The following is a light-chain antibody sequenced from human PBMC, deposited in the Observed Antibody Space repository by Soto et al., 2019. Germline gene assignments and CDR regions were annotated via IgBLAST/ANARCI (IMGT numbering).Light chain of an antibody. CDR1: QSISSW. J-gene: IGKJ5*01. Sequence: DIQLTQSPPTLSASVGDRVTITCRASQSISSWLAWYQQKPGKAPKLMIYDASSLETGVPSRFSGSGSGTEFTLTISSLQPDDFATYYCQHADSFHLITFGQGTRLEIK. CDR3: QHADSFHLIT. V-gene: IGKV1-5*01. CDR2: DAS.